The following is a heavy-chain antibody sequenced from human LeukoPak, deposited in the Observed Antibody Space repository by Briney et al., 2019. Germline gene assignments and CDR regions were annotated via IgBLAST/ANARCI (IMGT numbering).Heavy chain of an antibody. J-gene: IGHJ6*02. Sequence: SETLSLTCAVYGGSFSGYYWSWIRQPPGKGLEWIGSIYYSGSTYYNPSLKSRVTISVDTSKNQFSLKLSSVTAADTAVYYCARIKTYCSGGSCYSDYYYYGMDVWGQGTTVTVSS. CDR2: IYYSGST. CDR1: GGSFSGYY. D-gene: IGHD2-15*01. V-gene: IGHV4-34*01. CDR3: ARIKTYCSGGSCYSDYYYYGMDV.